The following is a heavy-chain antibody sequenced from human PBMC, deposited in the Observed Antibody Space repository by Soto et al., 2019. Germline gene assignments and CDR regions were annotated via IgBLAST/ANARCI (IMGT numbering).Heavy chain of an antibody. CDR1: GFTVSSNY. V-gene: IGHV3-53*01. CDR2: IYSGGST. D-gene: IGHD3-22*01. CDR3: ARGFGSYDSSGYLDY. Sequence: GGSLRLSCAASGFTVSSNYMSWVRQAPGKGLEWVSVIYSGGSTYDADSVKGRFTISRDNSKNTLYLQMNSLRAEDTAVYYCARGFGSYDSSGYLDYWGQGTLVTVSS. J-gene: IGHJ4*02.